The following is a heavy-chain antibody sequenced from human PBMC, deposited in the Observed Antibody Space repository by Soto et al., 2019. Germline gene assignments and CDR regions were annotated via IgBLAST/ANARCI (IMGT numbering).Heavy chain of an antibody. J-gene: IGHJ6*02. Sequence: QVQLVESGGGVVQPGRSLRLSCAVSGFTFSSYAMHWVRQAPGKGLEWVALISYDGSNKYYADSVKGRFTISRDNSKNTLYLQMNSLRPEDTAVFYCARALGNYHDSSGYYPYYSYGMDVWGQGTTVTVSS. CDR3: ARALGNYHDSSGYYPYYSYGMDV. V-gene: IGHV3-30-3*01. CDR1: GFTFSSYA. D-gene: IGHD3-22*01. CDR2: ISYDGSNK.